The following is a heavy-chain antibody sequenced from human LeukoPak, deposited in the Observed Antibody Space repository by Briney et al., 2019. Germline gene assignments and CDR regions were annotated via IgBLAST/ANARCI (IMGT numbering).Heavy chain of an antibody. J-gene: IGHJ3*02. CDR3: ARHGGARAFDI. CDR2: IYTSGST. Sequence: SETLSLTCTVSGGSISSYYWSWIRQPPGKGLEWIGYIYTSGSTNYNPSLKSRVTISVDTSKNQFSLKLSSVTAADTAVYYCARHGGARAFDIWGQGTKVTVSS. CDR1: GGSISSYY. V-gene: IGHV4-4*09. D-gene: IGHD1-26*01.